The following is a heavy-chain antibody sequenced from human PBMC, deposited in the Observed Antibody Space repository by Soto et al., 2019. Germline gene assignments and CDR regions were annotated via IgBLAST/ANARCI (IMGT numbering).Heavy chain of an antibody. J-gene: IGHJ4*02. V-gene: IGHV3-30*18. CDR2: ISYDGNNK. Sequence: QVQRVESGGGVVQPGRSLRLSCAASGFTFSSYGMHWVRQAPGKGLEWVAVISYDGNNKYYADSVKGRFTISRDNSKNTLYPHMNSLRAEETAVYYCAKSVYNWADGFFDYWGQGTLVTVSS. CDR1: GFTFSSYG. D-gene: IGHD1-1*01. CDR3: AKSVYNWADGFFDY.